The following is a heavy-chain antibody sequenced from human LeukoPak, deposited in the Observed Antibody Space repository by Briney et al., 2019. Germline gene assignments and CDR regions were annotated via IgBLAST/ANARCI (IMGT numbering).Heavy chain of an antibody. D-gene: IGHD3-10*01. J-gene: IGHJ4*02. Sequence: SETLSLTCAVYGGSFSGCYWSWIRQPPGKGLEWIGEINHSGSTNYNPSLKSRVTISVDTSKNQFSLKLSSVTAADTAVHYCARGSPYGGVGYWGQGTLVTVSS. CDR1: GGSFSGCY. V-gene: IGHV4-34*01. CDR2: INHSGST. CDR3: ARGSPYGGVGY.